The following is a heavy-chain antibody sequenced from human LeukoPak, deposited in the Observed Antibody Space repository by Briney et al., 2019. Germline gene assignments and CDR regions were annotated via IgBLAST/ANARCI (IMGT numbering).Heavy chain of an antibody. CDR3: ARLLDYDILTGYPTGYAFDI. CDR1: GGSISSYY. Sequence: SETLSLTCTVSGGSISSYYWSWIRQPPGKGLEGIGYIYYRGSTNYNPSLKSRVTISVDTSKNQFSLKLSSVTAADTAVYYCARLLDYDILTGYPTGYAFDIWGQGTMVTVSS. J-gene: IGHJ3*02. CDR2: IYYRGST. D-gene: IGHD3-9*01. V-gene: IGHV4-59*08.